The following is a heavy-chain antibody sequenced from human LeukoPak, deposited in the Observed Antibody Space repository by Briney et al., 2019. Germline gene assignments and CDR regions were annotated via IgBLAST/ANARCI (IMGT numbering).Heavy chain of an antibody. CDR1: GFTFSSYW. Sequence: GGSLRLSCAASGFTFSSYWMNWVRQAPGKGLEWVAYIKKTGSETYYVDSVKGRFTITRDNTRNSLFLQMYSLRAEDTAVYFCAREDGYCSGGNCYSYFDSWGQGTLVTVSS. D-gene: IGHD2-15*01. CDR2: IKKTGSET. V-gene: IGHV3-7*01. CDR3: AREDGYCSGGNCYSYFDS. J-gene: IGHJ4*02.